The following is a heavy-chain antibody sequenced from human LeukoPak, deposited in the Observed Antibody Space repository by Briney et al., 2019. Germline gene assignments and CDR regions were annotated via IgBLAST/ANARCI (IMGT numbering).Heavy chain of an antibody. CDR2: ISSSVSTI. D-gene: IGHD2-15*01. CDR3: ARADCSGGSCYFDY. Sequence: PGRSLRLSCAASGFTFSDYSMSWIRQAPGKGQGWVSYISSSVSTIYYADSVKGRCTISRDHAKNSLYLQMNSLRAEDTAVYYCARADCSGGSCYFDYWGQGTLVTVSS. V-gene: IGHV3-11*01. J-gene: IGHJ4*02. CDR1: GFTFSDYS.